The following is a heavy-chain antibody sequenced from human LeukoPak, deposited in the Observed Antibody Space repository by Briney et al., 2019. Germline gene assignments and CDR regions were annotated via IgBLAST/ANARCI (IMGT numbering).Heavy chain of an antibody. Sequence: ASVKVSCKASGYTFTGYYMHWVRQAPGQGLEWMGWINPNSGGTNYAQKFQGRVTMTRDTSISTAYMELSRLRSDDTAVYYCARDLVVVAANNWFDPWGQGTLVTVSS. CDR3: ARDLVVVAANNWFDP. CDR2: INPNSGGT. D-gene: IGHD2-15*01. CDR1: GYTFTGYY. J-gene: IGHJ5*02. V-gene: IGHV1-2*02.